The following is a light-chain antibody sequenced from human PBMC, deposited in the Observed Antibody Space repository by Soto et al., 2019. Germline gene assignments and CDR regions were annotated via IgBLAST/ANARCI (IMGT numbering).Light chain of an antibody. CDR2: DAF. V-gene: IGKV3-11*01. Sequence: EIVMTQSPATLSVSPGERATLSCRASQSVRGNLAWYQQKPGQSPRLLIYDAFIRATGIPARFSGSESGTDFTLTISSLEPEDFAVYYCQQRSNWPLTFGQGTRLEIK. J-gene: IGKJ5*01. CDR3: QQRSNWPLT. CDR1: QSVRGN.